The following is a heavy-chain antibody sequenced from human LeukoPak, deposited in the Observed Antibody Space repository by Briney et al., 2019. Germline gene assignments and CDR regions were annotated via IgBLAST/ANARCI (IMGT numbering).Heavy chain of an antibody. D-gene: IGHD3-22*01. CDR3: ARLDPRASIVVVIGGNPDY. Sequence: GESLKISCKGSGYSFTSHWIGWVRQMPGKGLEWMGIIYPGDSDTRYSPSFQGQVTISADKSISTAYLQWSSLKASDTAMYYCARLDPRASIVVVIGGNPDYWGQGTLVTVSS. CDR2: IYPGDSDT. CDR1: GYSFTSHW. J-gene: IGHJ4*02. V-gene: IGHV5-51*01.